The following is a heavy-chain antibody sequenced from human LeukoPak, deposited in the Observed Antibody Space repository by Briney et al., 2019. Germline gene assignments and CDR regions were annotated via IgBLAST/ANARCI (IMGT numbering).Heavy chain of an antibody. V-gene: IGHV3-7*03. CDR1: GFTFSSFW. J-gene: IGHJ4*02. Sequence: GGSLRLSCAASGFTFSSFWMSWVRHTPGKGLEWVANIEGDGSEKNYMDSVKGRFTISRDNAKKSLHLQMNSLRAEDTGVYYCAGGSGWLIDYWGQGTLVTVSS. D-gene: IGHD6-19*01. CDR3: AGGSGWLIDY. CDR2: IEGDGSEK.